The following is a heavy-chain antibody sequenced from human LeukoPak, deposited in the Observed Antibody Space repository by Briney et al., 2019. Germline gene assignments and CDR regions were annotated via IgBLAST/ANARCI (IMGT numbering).Heavy chain of an antibody. Sequence: SVKVSCKASGGTFSSYAISWVRQAPGQGLEWMGRIIPILGIANYAQKFQGRVTITADKSTSTAYMELSGLRSEDTAVYYCARAQTHYYDRLSPGSYLDYWGQGTLVTVSS. V-gene: IGHV1-69*04. D-gene: IGHD3-22*01. CDR1: GGTFSSYA. CDR2: IIPILGIA. J-gene: IGHJ4*02. CDR3: ARAQTHYYDRLSPGSYLDY.